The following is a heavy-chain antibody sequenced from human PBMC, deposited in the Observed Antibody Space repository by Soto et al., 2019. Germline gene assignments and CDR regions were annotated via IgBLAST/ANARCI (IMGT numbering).Heavy chain of an antibody. Sequence: GGSLRLSCAASGFTFSSYAMSWVRQAPGKGLEWVSAISGSGGSTYYADSVKGRFTISRDNSKNTLYLQMNSLRAEETAVYYCAKEQKGGSSSWYWFDPWGQGTLVTVSS. D-gene: IGHD6-13*01. CDR2: ISGSGGST. CDR3: AKEQKGGSSSWYWFDP. CDR1: GFTFSSYA. J-gene: IGHJ5*02. V-gene: IGHV3-23*01.